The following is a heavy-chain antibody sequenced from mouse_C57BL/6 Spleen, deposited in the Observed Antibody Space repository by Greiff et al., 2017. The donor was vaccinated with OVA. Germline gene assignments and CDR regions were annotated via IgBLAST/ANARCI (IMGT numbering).Heavy chain of an antibody. Sequence: QVQLKQSGAELVRPGASVTLSCKASGYTFTDYEMHWVKQTPVHGLEWIGAIDPETGGTAYNQKFKGKAILTADKSSSTAYMELRSLTSEDSAVYYCTRPSYYYGSRYWYFDVWGTGTTVTVSS. CDR3: TRPSYYYGSRYWYFDV. J-gene: IGHJ1*03. V-gene: IGHV1-15*01. D-gene: IGHD1-1*01. CDR2: IDPETGGT. CDR1: GYTFTDYE.